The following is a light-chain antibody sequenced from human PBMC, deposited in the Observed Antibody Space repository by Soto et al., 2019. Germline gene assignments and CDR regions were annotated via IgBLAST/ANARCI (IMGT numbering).Light chain of an antibody. J-gene: IGLJ1*01. Sequence: QSALPKPPPASGSPRQSDKKSCTGTKNDLGVYKFVSWYQHHPGKAPRLIIYEVFQRPSGVPDRFSGSKSGNTASLTVSWLQAADEADYFCKSYAGSNTDVFGSGTKVTVL. CDR2: EVF. V-gene: IGLV2-8*01. CDR1: KNDLGVYKF. CDR3: KSYAGSNTDV.